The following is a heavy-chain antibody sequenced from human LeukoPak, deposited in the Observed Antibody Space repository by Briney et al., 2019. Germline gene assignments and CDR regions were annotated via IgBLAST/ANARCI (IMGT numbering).Heavy chain of an antibody. CDR3: ARARYCSGGTCYPDY. J-gene: IGHJ4*02. Sequence: GESLRISCKSSGYSLTSYWISWVRQMPGRGLEWMGIIYPGDSDTRYSPSFQGQVTISADKSISTAYLQWGSLKASDTAMYYCARARYCSGGTCYPDYWGQGTLVTVSS. V-gene: IGHV5-51*01. CDR1: GYSLTSYW. CDR2: IYPGDSDT. D-gene: IGHD2-15*01.